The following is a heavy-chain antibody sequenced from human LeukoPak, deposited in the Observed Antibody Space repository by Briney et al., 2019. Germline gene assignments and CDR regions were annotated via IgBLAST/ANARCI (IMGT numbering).Heavy chain of an antibody. CDR2: MNYDGSST. Sequence: GGTLRLSCAASGLTLSNYWMHWVRQAPGKGLVWVSRMNYDGSSTTYADSVQGRFTISRDNSKNTVSVLMDSLRPEDTAVYYCVKDRDDGNYYFDYWGQGTLVTVSS. J-gene: IGHJ4*02. D-gene: IGHD2/OR15-2a*01. CDR3: VKDRDDGNYYFDY. V-gene: IGHV3-74*03. CDR1: GLTLSNYW.